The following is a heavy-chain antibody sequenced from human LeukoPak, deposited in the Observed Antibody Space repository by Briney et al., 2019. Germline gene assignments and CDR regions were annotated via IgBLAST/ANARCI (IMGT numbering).Heavy chain of an antibody. Sequence: PGGSLRLSCAASGFTVSSNYMSWVRQAPGKGLEWVSVIYSGGSTYYADSVKGRFTISRDNSKNTLYLQMNSLRAEDTAVYYCARVIPAAYGVNWLDPWGQGTLVTVSS. CDR3: ARVIPAAYGVNWLDP. J-gene: IGHJ5*02. CDR1: GFTVSSNY. CDR2: IYSGGST. D-gene: IGHD4-17*01. V-gene: IGHV3-53*01.